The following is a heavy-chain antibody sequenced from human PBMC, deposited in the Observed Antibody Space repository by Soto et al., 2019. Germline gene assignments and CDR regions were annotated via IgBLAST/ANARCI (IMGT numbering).Heavy chain of an antibody. J-gene: IGHJ3*02. CDR2: INPSGGST. D-gene: IGHD2-15*01. V-gene: IGHV1-46*03. Sequence: ASLKVSCKASGYTFTCYHMHWARQSPGQGLEWMGIINPSGGSTSYAQKFQGRVTMTRDTSTSTVYMELSSLRSEDTAVYYCARDVGYCSGGSCYFNDAFDIWGQGTMVTVSS. CDR3: ARDVGYCSGGSCYFNDAFDI. CDR1: GYTFTCYH.